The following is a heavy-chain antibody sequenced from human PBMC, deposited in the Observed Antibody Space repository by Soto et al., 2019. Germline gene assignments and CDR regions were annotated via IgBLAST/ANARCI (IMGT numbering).Heavy chain of an antibody. D-gene: IGHD6-19*01. Sequence: EVQLVESGGGLVQPGGSLRLSCAASGFTFSSHWMYWVRQAPGKGLVWVSRINTDGSVTSYADSVKGRFTISRDNTKNTLFLLMNSLRTEHTAVYYCARYGSGAGDYWGQGTLVTVSS. CDR3: ARYGSGAGDY. V-gene: IGHV3-74*01. CDR1: GFTFSSHW. CDR2: INTDGSVT. J-gene: IGHJ4*02.